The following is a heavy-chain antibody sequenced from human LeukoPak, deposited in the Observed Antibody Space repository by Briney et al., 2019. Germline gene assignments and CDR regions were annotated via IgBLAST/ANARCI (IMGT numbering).Heavy chain of an antibody. Sequence: ASVKVSCKASGGTFSSYAISWVRQAPGQGLEWMGWISAYNGNTNYAQKLQGRVTMTTDTSTSTAYMELRSLRSDDTAVYYCASSPGYCSSTSCYSLRFDYWGQGTLVTVSS. J-gene: IGHJ4*02. CDR3: ASSPGYCSSTSCYSLRFDY. V-gene: IGHV1-18*01. CDR1: GGTFSSYA. CDR2: ISAYNGNT. D-gene: IGHD2-2*01.